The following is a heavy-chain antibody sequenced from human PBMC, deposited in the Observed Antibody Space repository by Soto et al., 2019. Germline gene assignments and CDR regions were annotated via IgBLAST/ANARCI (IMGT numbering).Heavy chain of an antibody. J-gene: IGHJ6*02. CDR3: TRQVANYDILTGHQYGMDV. D-gene: IGHD3-9*01. V-gene: IGHV3-73*02. Sequence: EVQLVESGGGLVQPGGSLKLSCAASGFTFSGSAMHWVRQASGKGLEWVGRIRSKANSYATAYAASVKGRFTISRDDSKNTAYLQMNSLKTEDTAVYYCTRQVANYDILTGHQYGMDVWGQGTTVTVSS. CDR1: GFTFSGSA. CDR2: IRSKANSYAT.